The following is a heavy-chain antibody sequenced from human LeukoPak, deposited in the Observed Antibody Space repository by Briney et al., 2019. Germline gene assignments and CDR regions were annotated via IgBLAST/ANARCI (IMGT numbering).Heavy chain of an antibody. D-gene: IGHD3-22*01. J-gene: IGHJ4*02. CDR1: GYTFTAYC. Sequence: ASVKVSCKASGYTFTAYCMHWVRQAPGQGLEWLGRTILNSGGTNYAQKFQGRVTMTRDTSISTAYMEMSRLRSDDTAVYYCAREYYDSSAYNQEAIDYWGQGTLVTVSS. CDR2: TILNSGGT. V-gene: IGHV1-2*06. CDR3: AREYYDSSAYNQEAIDY.